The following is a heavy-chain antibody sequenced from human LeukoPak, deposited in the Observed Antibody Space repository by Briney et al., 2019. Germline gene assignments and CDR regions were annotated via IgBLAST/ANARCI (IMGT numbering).Heavy chain of an antibody. Sequence: GRSLRLSCAASGFTFSSYGMHWVRQAPGKGLEWVAVISYDGSNKYYADSVKGRFTISRDNSKNTLYLQMNSLRAEDTAVYYCAKSITIVSYYFDYWGQGTLVTVSS. D-gene: IGHD3-10*01. J-gene: IGHJ4*02. CDR2: ISYDGSNK. CDR1: GFTFSSYG. CDR3: AKSITIVSYYFDY. V-gene: IGHV3-30*18.